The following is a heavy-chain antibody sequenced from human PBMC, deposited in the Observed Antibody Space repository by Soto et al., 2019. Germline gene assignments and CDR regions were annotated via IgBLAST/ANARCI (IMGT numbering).Heavy chain of an antibody. CDR1: GFTFSSYG. D-gene: IGHD6-13*01. CDR2: VANDGSNQ. CDR3: ARSSGGSSWYPPDY. Sequence: QVQLVESGGGVVQPGRSLRLSCAASGFTFSSYGMQWVRQSPGEGPEWVAIVANDGSNQYYAESVKGRFTISRDNSKTTVSLEMDSLSPEDTAVYYCARSSGGSSWYPPDYWGQGTLVTVSS. J-gene: IGHJ4*02. V-gene: IGHV3-30*03.